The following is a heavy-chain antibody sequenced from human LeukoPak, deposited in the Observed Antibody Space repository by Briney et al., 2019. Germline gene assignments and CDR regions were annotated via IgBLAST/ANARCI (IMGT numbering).Heavy chain of an antibody. CDR1: GLTFSNYA. CDR3: ARVLLYYYDSSGYSGNWFDP. D-gene: IGHD3-22*01. CDR2: ISGSGTTT. V-gene: IGHV3-23*01. Sequence: PGGSLRLSCVASGLTFSNYAMTWVRQAPGKGLEWVSGISGSGTTTFYAESVKGRFTISRDNSKNTLSLQMNSLRAEDTAVYYCARVLLYYYDSSGYSGNWFDPWGQGTLVTVSS. J-gene: IGHJ5*02.